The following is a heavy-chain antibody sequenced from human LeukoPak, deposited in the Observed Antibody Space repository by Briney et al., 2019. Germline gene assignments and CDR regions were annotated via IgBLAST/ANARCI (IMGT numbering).Heavy chain of an antibody. CDR3: ARVTSGGDYYGMDV. CDR2: IYYSGST. V-gene: IGHV4-59*01. CDR1: GGSISSYY. D-gene: IGHD2-15*01. J-gene: IGHJ6*02. Sequence: SETLSLTCTVSGGSISSYYWSWIRQPPGKGLECIGYIYYSGSTNYNPSLKSRVTISVDTSKNQFSLKVSSVTAADTAVHYCARVTSGGDYYGMDVWGQGTTVTVSS.